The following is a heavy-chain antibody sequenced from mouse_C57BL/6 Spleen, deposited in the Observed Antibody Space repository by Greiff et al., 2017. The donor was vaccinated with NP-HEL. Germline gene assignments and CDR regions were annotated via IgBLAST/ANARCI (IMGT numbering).Heavy chain of an antibody. Sequence: VQLKESGPGLVKPSQSLSLTCSVTGYSITSGYYWNWIRQFPGNKLEWMGYISYDGSNNYNPSLKNRISITRDTSKNQFFLKLNSVTTEDTATYYCAREVYYSNLYYFDYWGQGTTLTVSS. CDR1: GYSITSGYY. J-gene: IGHJ2*01. D-gene: IGHD2-5*01. CDR2: ISYDGSN. CDR3: AREVYYSNLYYFDY. V-gene: IGHV3-6*01.